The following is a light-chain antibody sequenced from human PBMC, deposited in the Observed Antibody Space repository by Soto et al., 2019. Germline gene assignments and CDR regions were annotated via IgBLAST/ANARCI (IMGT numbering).Light chain of an antibody. CDR2: AAS. J-gene: IGKJ1*01. Sequence: EIVLTLSQGTLSLSPGERATLSFSASQSVSSSRLAWYRQKPGQAPRLLIYAASNRATGIPARFSGSGSGTDFTLTISRLEPEDFAVYYCQQYGSSPPTFGQGTKVDIK. CDR3: QQYGSSPPT. V-gene: IGKV3-20*01. CDR1: QSVSSSR.